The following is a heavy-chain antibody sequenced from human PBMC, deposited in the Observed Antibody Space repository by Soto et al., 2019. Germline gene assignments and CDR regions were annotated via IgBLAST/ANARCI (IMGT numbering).Heavy chain of an antibody. Sequence: EVQLVESGGGLVKPGGSLRLSCVASGYTFNSHALNWVRQAPGKGLEWVSSINGGGSHIYYADSLKGRFTTSRDNARNSVYLQMNSLRAEDTAGYYCAAELTSDSFDFWGPGTVVTVS. CDR2: INGGGSHI. D-gene: IGHD3-9*01. CDR1: GYTFNSHA. J-gene: IGHJ3*01. V-gene: IGHV3-21*02. CDR3: AAELTSDSFDF.